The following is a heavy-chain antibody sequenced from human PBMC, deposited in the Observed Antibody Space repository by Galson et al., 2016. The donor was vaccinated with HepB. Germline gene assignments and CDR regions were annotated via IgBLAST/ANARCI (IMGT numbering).Heavy chain of an antibody. CDR1: GIIFSHTG. Sequence: SLRLSCAASGIIFSHTGIQWVRQAPGKGLDWVAAISSDGSNEYYADSVKGRFVISRDSSKNSVYLEMNSLTSEDTATYFCAYDSSGFYPRDALDVWGQGTLVTVSS. CDR2: ISSDGSNE. J-gene: IGHJ4*02. D-gene: IGHD3-22*01. CDR3: AYDSSGFYPRDALDV. V-gene: IGHV3-30*03.